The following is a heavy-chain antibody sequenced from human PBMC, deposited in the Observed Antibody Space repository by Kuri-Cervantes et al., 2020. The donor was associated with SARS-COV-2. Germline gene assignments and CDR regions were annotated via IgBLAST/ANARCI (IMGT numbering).Heavy chain of an antibody. CDR3: ARDRETTWYYGMDV. V-gene: IGHV3-33*08. CDR1: GFTFSSYG. J-gene: IGHJ6*02. CDR2: IWYDGSNK. Sequence: GESLKISCAASGFTFSSYGMHWVRQAPGKGLEWVAVIWYDGSNKYYADSVKGRFTISRDNSKNTLYLQMNSLRPEDTDVYYCARDRETTWYYGMDVWGQGTTVTVSS. D-gene: IGHD1-14*01.